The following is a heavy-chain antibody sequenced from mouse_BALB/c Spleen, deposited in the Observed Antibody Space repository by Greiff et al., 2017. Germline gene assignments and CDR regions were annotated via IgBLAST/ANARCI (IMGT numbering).Heavy chain of an antibody. CDR1: GFTFSSYG. CDR2: INSNGGST. Sequence: EVQLVESGGGLVQPGGSLKLSCAASGFTFSSYGMSWVRQTPDKRLELVATINSNGGSTYYPDSVKGRFTISRDNAKNTLYLQMSSLKSEDTAMYYCARDGNCPYAMDYWGQGTSVTVSS. V-gene: IGHV5-6-3*01. CDR3: ARDGNCPYAMDY. D-gene: IGHD2-1*01. J-gene: IGHJ4*01.